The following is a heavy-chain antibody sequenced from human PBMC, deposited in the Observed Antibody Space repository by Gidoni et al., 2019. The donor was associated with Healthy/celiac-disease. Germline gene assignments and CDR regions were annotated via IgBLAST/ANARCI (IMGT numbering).Heavy chain of an antibody. V-gene: IGHV4-39*01. CDR3: ARAYSYGSYYFDY. D-gene: IGHD5-18*01. CDR2: IYYSGGT. J-gene: IGHJ4*02. CDR1: GGSTRSSGYY. Sequence: LQLQASGPGLVKPSDTLSLTCTVSGGSTRSSGYYWGWIRQPPGKGLEWIGSIYYSGGTYYNPSSKSRVTISVDTSKNQFSLKLSSVTAADTAVYYCARAYSYGSYYFDYWGQGTLVTVSS.